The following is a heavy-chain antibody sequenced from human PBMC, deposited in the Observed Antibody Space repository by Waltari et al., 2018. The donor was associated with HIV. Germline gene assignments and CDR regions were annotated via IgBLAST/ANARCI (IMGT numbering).Heavy chain of an antibody. CDR2: FKCSSRYL. J-gene: IGHJ4*02. CDR3: ARGGMALQFDY. V-gene: IGHV3-21*01. Sequence: EVQLVESGGGLVKPGGSLRLSCAASGFTFSSYSMNWVRQAPGKGLVWFTSFKCSSRYLYYADSVKVRFTISRDNAKNSLYLQMNSLRAEDTAVYYCARGGMALQFDYWGQGTLVTVSS. CDR1: GFTFSSYS.